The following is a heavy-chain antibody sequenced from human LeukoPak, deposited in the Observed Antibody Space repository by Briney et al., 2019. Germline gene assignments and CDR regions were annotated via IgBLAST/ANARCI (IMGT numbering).Heavy chain of an antibody. CDR2: INPNSGGT. J-gene: IGHJ4*02. D-gene: IGHD6-13*01. CDR1: GYTFTGYD. CDR3: ATNFYSNSWSLTD. Sequence: ASVKVSCKASGYTFTGYDMHWVRQAPGQGLEWMGWINPNSGGTNYAQKFQGWVTMTRDTSINTAYMELNRLTSDDTAIYYCATNFYSNSWSLTDWGQGTLVTVSS. V-gene: IGHV1-2*04.